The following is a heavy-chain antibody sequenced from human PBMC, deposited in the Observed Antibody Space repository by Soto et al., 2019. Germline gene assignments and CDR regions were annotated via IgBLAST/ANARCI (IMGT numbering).Heavy chain of an antibody. V-gene: IGHV3-11*01. D-gene: IGHD4-17*01. CDR2: ISGNGEII. Sequence: GGSLRLSCAASGFTFSDYYIHWIRRAPGKGLEWISYISGNGEIIEYAASARGRFTISRDNAENSVYLEMDSLRAEDTALYYCARDVDADFRTDFDYWGRGTLVTVSS. CDR1: GFTFSDYY. J-gene: IGHJ4*02. CDR3: ARDVDADFRTDFDY.